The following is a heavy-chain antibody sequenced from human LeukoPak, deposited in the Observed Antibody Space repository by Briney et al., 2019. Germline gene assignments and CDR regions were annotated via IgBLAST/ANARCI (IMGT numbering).Heavy chain of an antibody. D-gene: IGHD6-13*01. J-gene: IGHJ6*04. CDR1: GFTFSSYE. V-gene: IGHV3-48*03. CDR3: ARERKSSWPSIRYYGMDV. Sequence: GGSLRLSCAASGFTFSSYEMNWVRRAPGKGLEWVSYISIIGSTIYYADSVKGRFTISRDNAEKSLYLQMHSVGAEDTAVYYCARERKSSWPSIRYYGMDVWGKGTTVTVSS. CDR2: ISIIGSTI.